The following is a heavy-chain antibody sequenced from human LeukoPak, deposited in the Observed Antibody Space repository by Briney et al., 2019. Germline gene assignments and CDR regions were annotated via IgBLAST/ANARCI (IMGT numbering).Heavy chain of an antibody. CDR2: ISGSGGST. CDR3: ARDVGRYFDY. V-gene: IGHV3-23*01. CDR1: GFTFSSYA. D-gene: IGHD1-26*01. Sequence: GGSLRLSCAASGFTFSSYAMSWVRQAPGKGLEWVSAISGSGGSTYYADSVKGRFTISRDNAKNSLYLQMNSLRAEDTAVYYCARDVGRYFDYWGQGTLVTVSS. J-gene: IGHJ4*02.